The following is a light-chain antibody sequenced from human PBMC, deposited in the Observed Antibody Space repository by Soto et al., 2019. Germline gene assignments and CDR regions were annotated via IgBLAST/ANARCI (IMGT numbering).Light chain of an antibody. J-gene: IGKJ4*01. CDR1: QSVLYSSDNKNY. Sequence: DFVVTQSPDSLPVSLGERATINCKSSQSVLYSSDNKNYLAWYQQKPGQPPKLLIYWASTRESGVPDRFSGSGSGTDFTLTINSLQAEDVAVYYCQQYSSTPLTFGGGTKVEIK. CDR2: WAS. CDR3: QQYSSTPLT. V-gene: IGKV4-1*01.